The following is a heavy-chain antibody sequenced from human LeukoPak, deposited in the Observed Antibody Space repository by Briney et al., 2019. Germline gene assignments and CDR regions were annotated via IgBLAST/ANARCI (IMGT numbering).Heavy chain of an antibody. V-gene: IGHV1-69*06. Sequence: SVKVSCKASGGTFSSYAISWVRQAPGQGLEWMGGIIPIFGTANYAQKFQGRVTIAADTSTNTAYMELSSLRFEDTAVYYCARDEYDGKHWLVRDYWGQGTLVTVSS. CDR3: ARDEYDGKHWLVRDY. D-gene: IGHD6-19*01. CDR1: GGTFSSYA. J-gene: IGHJ4*02. CDR2: IIPIFGTA.